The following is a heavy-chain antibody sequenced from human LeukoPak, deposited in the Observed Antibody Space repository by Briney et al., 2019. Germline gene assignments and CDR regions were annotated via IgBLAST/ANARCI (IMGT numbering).Heavy chain of an antibody. CDR1: GFTFSSYW. V-gene: IGHV3-74*01. J-gene: IGHJ3*02. D-gene: IGHD1-7*01. CDR3: AKEKYNWNYVRYFDI. Sequence: QPGGSLRLSCAASGFTFSSYWMHWVRQPPGKGLVWVSRITSDGSGIGYADSVKGRFSTSRDNAKNTLYLQMNSLRAEDTAVYYCAKEKYNWNYVRYFDIWGQGTMVTVSS. CDR2: ITSDGSGI.